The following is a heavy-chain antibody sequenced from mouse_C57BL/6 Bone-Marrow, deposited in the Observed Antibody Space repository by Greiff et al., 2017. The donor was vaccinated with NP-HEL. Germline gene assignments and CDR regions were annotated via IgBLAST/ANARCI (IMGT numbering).Heavy chain of an antibody. CDR3: ARRRFPYFDY. CDR1: GYTFTSYW. V-gene: IGHV1-61*01. CDR2: IYPSDSET. J-gene: IGHJ2*01. Sequence: QVQLQQPGAELVRPGSSVKLSCKASGYTFTSYWMDWVKQRPGQGLEWIGNIYPSDSETHYNQKFKDKATLTVDKSSSTAYMQLSSLTSEDSAVYYCARRRFPYFDYWGQGTTLTVSS.